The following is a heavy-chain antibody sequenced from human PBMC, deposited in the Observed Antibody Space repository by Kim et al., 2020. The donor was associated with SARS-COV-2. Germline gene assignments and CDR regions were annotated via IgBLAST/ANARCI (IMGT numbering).Heavy chain of an antibody. CDR1: GGSISSSSYY. Sequence: SETLSLTCTVSGGSISSSSYYWGWIRQPPGKGLEWIGSIYYSGSTYYNPSLKSRVTISVDTSKNQFSLKLSSVTAADTAVYYCARGATTYYYDSSGYHWDYWGQGTLVTVSS. CDR3: ARGATTYYYDSSGYHWDY. CDR2: IYYSGST. D-gene: IGHD3-22*01. J-gene: IGHJ4*02. V-gene: IGHV4-39*07.